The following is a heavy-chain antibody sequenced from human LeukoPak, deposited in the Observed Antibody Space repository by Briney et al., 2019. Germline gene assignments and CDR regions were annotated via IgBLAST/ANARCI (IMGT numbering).Heavy chain of an antibody. J-gene: IGHJ6*03. CDR2: ISSSSSYI. CDR1: GFTFSSFW. V-gene: IGHV3-21*01. CDR3: ARSLKPYYYMDV. Sequence: GGSLRLSCAGSGFTFSSFWMTWVRQAPGKGLEWVSSISSSSSYIYYADSVKGRFTISRDNAKNSLYLQMNSLRAEDTAVYYCARSLKPYYYMDVWGKGTTVTVSS.